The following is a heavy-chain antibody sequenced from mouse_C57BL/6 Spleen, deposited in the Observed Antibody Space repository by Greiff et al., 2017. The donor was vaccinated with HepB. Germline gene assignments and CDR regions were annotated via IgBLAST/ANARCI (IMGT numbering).Heavy chain of an antibody. D-gene: IGHD2-2*01. Sequence: QVQLQQPGAELVKPGASVKLSCKASGYTFTSYWMHWVKQRPGQGLEWIGMIHPNSGSTNYNEKFKSKATLTVDKSSSTAYMQLSSLTSEDSAVYYCARYGYDGGEVYYAMDYWGQGTSVTVSS. CDR3: ARYGYDGGEVYYAMDY. J-gene: IGHJ4*01. CDR2: IHPNSGST. V-gene: IGHV1-64*01. CDR1: GYTFTSYW.